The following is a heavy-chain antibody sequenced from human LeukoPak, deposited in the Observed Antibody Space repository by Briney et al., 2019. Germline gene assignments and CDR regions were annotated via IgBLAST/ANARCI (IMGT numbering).Heavy chain of an antibody. CDR3: ARDRGNDYFDY. CDR2: INPSGGST. CDR1: GYTFTSYY. D-gene: IGHD1-1*01. J-gene: IGHJ4*02. Sequence: ASVKVSCKASGYTFTSYYMHWVRQAPGQGLEWMGIINPSGGSTSYAQKFQGRVTMTRDMSTSTDYMELSSLRSEDTAVYYCARDRGNDYFDYWGQGTLVTVSS. V-gene: IGHV1-46*01.